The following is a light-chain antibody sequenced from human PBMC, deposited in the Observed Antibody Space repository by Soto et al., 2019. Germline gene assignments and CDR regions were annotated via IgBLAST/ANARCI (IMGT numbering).Light chain of an antibody. CDR3: SSFTSSSTYV. V-gene: IGLV2-18*02. CDR2: DVI. CDR1: SSDVGTYNR. J-gene: IGLJ1*01. Sequence: QSALTQPPSVSGSPGQSVAISCSGTSSDVGTYNRVSWYQQPPGTAPKLMIYDVINRPSGVSDRFSGSKSGNTASLTISGLQAEDEADYYCSSFTSSSTYVFGTGTKLTVL.